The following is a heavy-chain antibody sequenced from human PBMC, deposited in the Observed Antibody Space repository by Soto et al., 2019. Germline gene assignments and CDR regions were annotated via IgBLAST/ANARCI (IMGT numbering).Heavy chain of an antibody. J-gene: IGHJ4*02. CDR1: GFTFSSYG. CDR2: ISYDGSNK. Sequence: GGSLRLSCAASGFTFSSYGMHWVRQAPGKGLEWVAVISYDGSNKYYADSVKGRFTISRDNSKNTLYLQMNSLRAEDTAVYYCAKDIQDPGLRYFDWLLDYWGQGTLVTVSS. CDR3: AKDIQDPGLRYFDWLLDY. V-gene: IGHV3-30*18. D-gene: IGHD3-9*01.